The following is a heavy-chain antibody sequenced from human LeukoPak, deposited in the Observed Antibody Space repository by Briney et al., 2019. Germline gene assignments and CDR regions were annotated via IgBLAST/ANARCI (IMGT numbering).Heavy chain of an antibody. D-gene: IGHD2-2*02. CDR2: IIPIFGTA. V-gene: IGHV1-69*13. CDR1: GGTFSSYA. Sequence: SVKVSCKASGGTFSSYAISWVRQAPGQGREWRGGIIPIFGTANYAQKFQGRVTITADESTSTAYMELSSLRSEDTAVYYCAGGADVGLYTFDYWGQGTLVTVSS. CDR3: AGGADVGLYTFDY. J-gene: IGHJ4*02.